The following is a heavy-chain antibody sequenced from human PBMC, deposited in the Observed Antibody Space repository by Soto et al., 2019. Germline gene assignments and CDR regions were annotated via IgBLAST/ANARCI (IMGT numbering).Heavy chain of an antibody. Sequence: SVKVSCKASGGTLSSYAISWVRQAPGQGLGWVGGTVPITLSTHYAQKFQGRVIITADEATNTVYMDLSSLRSEDTAVYYCARDRSGITGKTRNIYAMDVWGQGTTVTVSS. CDR3: ARDRSGITGKTRNIYAMDV. CDR1: GGTLSSYA. CDR2: TVPITLST. V-gene: IGHV1-69*13. D-gene: IGHD6-13*01. J-gene: IGHJ6*02.